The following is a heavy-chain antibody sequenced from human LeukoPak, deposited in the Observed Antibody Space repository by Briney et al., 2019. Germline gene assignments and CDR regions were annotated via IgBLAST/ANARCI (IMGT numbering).Heavy chain of an antibody. D-gene: IGHD3-22*01. CDR1: GGTFSSYA. CDR2: IIPIFGIA. J-gene: IGHJ4*02. Sequence: EASVKVSCKASGGTFSSYAISWVRQAPGQGLEWMGRIIPIFGIANYAQKFQGRVTITADKSTSTAYMELSSLRSEDTAVYYCAKDSGYDSSGYYRVEYWGQGTLVTGSS. CDR3: AKDSGYDSSGYYRVEY. V-gene: IGHV1-69*04.